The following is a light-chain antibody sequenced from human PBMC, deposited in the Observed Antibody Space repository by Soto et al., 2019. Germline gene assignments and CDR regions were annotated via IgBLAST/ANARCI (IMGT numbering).Light chain of an antibody. J-gene: IGLJ1*01. CDR3: SSYTSSSTLV. CDR1: SSDVGGYNY. V-gene: IGLV2-14*01. CDR2: EVS. Sequence: QSALTQPASVSGSPGQSITISCIGTSSDVGGYNYVSWYQQHPGKAPKLMIYEVSNRPSGVSNRFSGSKSGNTASLTISGLQAEDEADYYCSSYTSSSTLVFGTGTKLTVL.